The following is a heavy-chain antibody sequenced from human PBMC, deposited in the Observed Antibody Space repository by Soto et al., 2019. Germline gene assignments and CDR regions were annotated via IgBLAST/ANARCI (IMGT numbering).Heavy chain of an antibody. CDR2: INWDGYSI. Sequence: GGSLRLSCVASGFNFDDHVMHWVRQVPGKGLEWVGHINWDGYSIGYGGSVRGRFTISRDNAKNTLYLQMNSLRREDTALYYCARSWSGSTSGRVDVWGQGTTVTGSS. D-gene: IGHD3-3*01. V-gene: IGHV3-9*01. CDR3: ARSWSGSTSGRVDV. CDR1: GFNFDDHV. J-gene: IGHJ6*02.